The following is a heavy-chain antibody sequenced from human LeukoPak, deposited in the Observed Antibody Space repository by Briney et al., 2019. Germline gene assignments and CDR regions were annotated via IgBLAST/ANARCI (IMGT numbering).Heavy chain of an antibody. V-gene: IGHV3-21*01. CDR3: ARGGASSGWYQGWFDP. CDR2: ISSSSSYI. J-gene: IGHJ5*02. CDR1: GFTFSSYR. Sequence: GGSLRLSCAASGFTFSSYRMNWVRQAPGKGLEWVSSISSSSSYIYYADSVKGRFTISRDNPKNSLYLQMNSLRAEDTAVYYCARGGASSGWYQGWFDPWGQGTLVTVSS. D-gene: IGHD6-19*01.